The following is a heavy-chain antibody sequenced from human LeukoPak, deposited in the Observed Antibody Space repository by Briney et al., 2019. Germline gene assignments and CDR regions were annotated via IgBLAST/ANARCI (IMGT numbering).Heavy chain of an antibody. D-gene: IGHD4-17*01. J-gene: IGHJ4*02. CDR2: ISSSGSGK. CDR1: GFSFSSYE. V-gene: IGHV3-48*03. CDR3: ARRYYGVDY. Sequence: GGSLRLSCSASGFSFSSYEMTWVRQAPGKGLEWVPFISSSGSGKNYADSVKGRFTISRDNAKNSLYLQMNSLRADDTAVYYCARRYYGVDYWGQGTLVTVSS.